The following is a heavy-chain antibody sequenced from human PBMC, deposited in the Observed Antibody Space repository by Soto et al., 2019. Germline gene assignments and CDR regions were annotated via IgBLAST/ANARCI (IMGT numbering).Heavy chain of an antibody. D-gene: IGHD4-4*01. Sequence: SETLSLTCTVSGGSVSSDGYFWTWIRQPPGKGLEWIGYISYSGSSKYHSSLKSRVTISKDTSENYFSLKLSSVTAADTAVYYCARYRTGGTRFDYWGQGTLVTVYS. CDR3: ARYRTGGTRFDY. CDR1: GGSVSSDGYF. J-gene: IGHJ4*02. V-gene: IGHV4-61*03. CDR2: ISYSGSS.